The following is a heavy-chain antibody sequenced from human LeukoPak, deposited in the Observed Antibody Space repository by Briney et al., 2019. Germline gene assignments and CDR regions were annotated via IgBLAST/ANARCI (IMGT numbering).Heavy chain of an antibody. V-gene: IGHV3-23*01. D-gene: IGHD6-19*01. CDR2: ISDSSGHT. CDR1: GFTFSTYA. CDR3: AKDGVWQSYYFDY. J-gene: IGHJ4*02. Sequence: PGGSLRLSCAASGFTFSTYAMSWVRQAPGKGLEWVSSISDSSGHTYYADSVRGRFTISRDNSKNTVFLQMNSLRAEDTAIYYCAKDGVWQSYYFDYWGQGTPVTVSS.